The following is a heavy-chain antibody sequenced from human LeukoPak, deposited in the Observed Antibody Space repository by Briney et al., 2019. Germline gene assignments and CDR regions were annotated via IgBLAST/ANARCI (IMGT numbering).Heavy chain of an antibody. Sequence: SETLSLTCTVSGGSISSGSYYWSWIRQPAGKGLEWIGRIYTSGSTNYNPSLKSRVTISVDTSKNQFSLKLSSVTAADTAVYYCASGGAQPDDAFDIWGQGTMVTVSS. D-gene: IGHD3-16*01. CDR2: IYTSGST. V-gene: IGHV4-61*02. CDR3: ASGGAQPDDAFDI. CDR1: GGSISSGSYY. J-gene: IGHJ3*02.